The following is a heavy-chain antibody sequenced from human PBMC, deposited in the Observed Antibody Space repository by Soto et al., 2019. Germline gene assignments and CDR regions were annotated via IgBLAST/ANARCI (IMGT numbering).Heavy chain of an antibody. Sequence: QVQLVESGGGVVQPGRSLRLSCAASGFTFSIYGMHWVRHAPGKGLEWVAMISFDGSEKYYTDSVKGRFHISRYSSKNTMYLQMASLRVEDTAVYYCARDRRLYYSDAFDIWGQGTTVTVSS. CDR2: ISFDGSEK. D-gene: IGHD1-26*01. CDR3: ARDRRLYYSDAFDI. CDR1: GFTFSIYG. J-gene: IGHJ3*02. V-gene: IGHV3-30*03.